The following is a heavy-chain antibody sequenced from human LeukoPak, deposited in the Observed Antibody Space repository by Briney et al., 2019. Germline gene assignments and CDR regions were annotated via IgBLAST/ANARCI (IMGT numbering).Heavy chain of an antibody. D-gene: IGHD1-26*01. V-gene: IGHV4-59*12. Sequence: SETLSLTCTVSGGSISSYYRSWIRQPPGKGLEWIGYIYYSGSTNYNPSLKSRVTISVDTSKNQFSLKLSSVTAADTAVYYCAREGGFHSPAGIWGQGTMVTVSS. CDR1: GGSISSYY. CDR2: IYYSGST. J-gene: IGHJ3*02. CDR3: AREGGFHSPAGI.